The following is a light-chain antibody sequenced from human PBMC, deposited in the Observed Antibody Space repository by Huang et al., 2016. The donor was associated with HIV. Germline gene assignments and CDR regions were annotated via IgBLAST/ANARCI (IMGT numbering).Light chain of an antibody. V-gene: IGKV1-39*01. CDR2: GAS. Sequence: DIQMTQSPSSLSASVGDRVTITCRASQNISSYLNWYQHKPGKVPKLLIYGASSLQSGVPSRFSGSGSGTHFTLTISSLQPEDFAIYYCQQCCSTPLFTFGPGTKLDIK. CDR1: QNISSY. CDR3: QQCCSTPLFT. J-gene: IGKJ3*01.